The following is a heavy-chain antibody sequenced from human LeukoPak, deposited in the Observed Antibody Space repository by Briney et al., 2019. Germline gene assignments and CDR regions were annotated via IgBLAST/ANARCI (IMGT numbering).Heavy chain of an antibody. J-gene: IGHJ4*02. V-gene: IGHV3-30*02. CDR2: IRYDGSNK. Sequence: GGSLRLSCAASGFTFSSYGMHWVRQAPGKGLEWVAFIRYDGSNKYYADSVKGRFTISRDNSKNTLYLQMNSLRAEDTAVYYCAKPPSDGDYLFDYWGQGTLVTVSS. D-gene: IGHD4-17*01. CDR3: AKPPSDGDYLFDY. CDR1: GFTFSSYG.